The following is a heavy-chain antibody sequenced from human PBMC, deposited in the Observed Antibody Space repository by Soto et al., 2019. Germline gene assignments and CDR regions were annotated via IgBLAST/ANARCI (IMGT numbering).Heavy chain of an antibody. V-gene: IGHV4-31*03. J-gene: IGHJ4*02. CDR2: LYHSGTT. CDR1: GGAIRFGGYY. Sequence: PSEALSRSCTVSGGAIRFGGYYWGWIRQHPVRGLEWLGYLYHSGTTYYNPSLKSRTIMSVDTSRNQFSLKLRSVTAADTAVYYCARVSAGATYYRYSWGQGALVTVSS. D-gene: IGHD1-26*01. CDR3: ARVSAGATYYRYS.